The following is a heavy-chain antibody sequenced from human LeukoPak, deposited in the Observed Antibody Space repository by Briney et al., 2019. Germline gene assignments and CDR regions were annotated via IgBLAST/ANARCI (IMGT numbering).Heavy chain of an antibody. V-gene: IGHV4-39*07. Sequence: PSETLPLTCTVSGGSVSTSDYYWGWIRQSPVKGLEWIGDVFYTGKTNYNPSLRGRATISIDTSKNQFSLKLTYVTAADSAVYYCARVFDSWGQGTLVTVSS. J-gene: IGHJ4*02. CDR1: GGSVSTSDYY. CDR3: ARVFDS. CDR2: VFYTGKT.